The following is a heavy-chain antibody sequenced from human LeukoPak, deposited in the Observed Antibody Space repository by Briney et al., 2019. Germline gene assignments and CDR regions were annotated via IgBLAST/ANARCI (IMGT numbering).Heavy chain of an antibody. J-gene: IGHJ5*02. Sequence: KSGGSLRLSCAASGFTFSSYSMNWVRQAPGKGLEWVSYIDTSGSPIYYADSVKGRFTISRDNAKNSLYLQMNSLRADDTAVYYCARGPPLFDPWGQGALVTVSS. CDR3: ARGPPLFDP. V-gene: IGHV3-48*01. CDR1: GFTFSSYS. CDR2: IDTSGSPI.